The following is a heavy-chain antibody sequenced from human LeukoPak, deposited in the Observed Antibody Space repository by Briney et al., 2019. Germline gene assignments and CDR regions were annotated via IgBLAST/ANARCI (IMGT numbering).Heavy chain of an antibody. J-gene: IGHJ4*02. CDR3: ARDLGPRSFSPDY. D-gene: IGHD2-15*01. CDR2: ISYDGSNK. Sequence: QPGRSLRLSCAASGFTFSSYAMHWVRQAPGKGLEWVAVISYDGSNKYYADSVKGRFTISRDNSKNTLYLQMNSLRAEDTAVYYCARDLGPRSFSPDYWGQGTLVTVSS. V-gene: IGHV3-30-3*01. CDR1: GFTFSSYA.